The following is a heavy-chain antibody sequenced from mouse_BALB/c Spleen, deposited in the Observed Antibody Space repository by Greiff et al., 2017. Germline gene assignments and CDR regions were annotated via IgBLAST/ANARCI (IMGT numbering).Heavy chain of an antibody. CDR3: ARAYGAMDY. CDR2: INPSNGRT. D-gene: IGHD1-1*01. J-gene: IGHJ4*01. CDR1: GYTFTSYW. Sequence: QVQLQQPGADLVKPGASVKLSCKASGYTFTSYWMHWVKQRPGQGLEWIGEINPSNGRTNYNEKFKSKATLTVDKSSSTAYMQLSSLTSEDSAVYYCARAYGAMDYWGQGTSVTVSS. V-gene: IGHV1S81*02.